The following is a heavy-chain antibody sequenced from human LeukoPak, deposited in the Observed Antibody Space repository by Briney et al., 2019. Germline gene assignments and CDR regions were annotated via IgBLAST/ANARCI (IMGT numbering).Heavy chain of an antibody. CDR3: ARVKRFYDSTGYYPY. CDR2: INPNSGGT. J-gene: IGHJ4*02. V-gene: IGHV1-2*02. D-gene: IGHD3-22*01. Sequence: ASVKVSCKASGYTFTSYYMHWVRQAPGQGLGWMGWINPNSGGTNYAQKFQGRVTMTRDTSISTAYMELSRLRSDDTAVYYCARVKRFYDSTGYYPYWGQGTLVTVSS. CDR1: GYTFTSYY.